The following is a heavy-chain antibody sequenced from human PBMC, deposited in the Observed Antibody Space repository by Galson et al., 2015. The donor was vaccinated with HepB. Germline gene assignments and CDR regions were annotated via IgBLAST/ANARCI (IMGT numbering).Heavy chain of an antibody. Sequence: SLRLSCAASGFTFSSYAMSWVRQAPGKGLEWVSAISGSADSTYFADSVKGRFTISRDNSKNTLYLQMNNLRAEDTAVYYCAKTGWTYGWGYFDYWGQGTLVTVSS. J-gene: IGHJ4*02. D-gene: IGHD3-10*01. CDR1: GFTFSSYA. CDR3: AKTGWTYGWGYFDY. V-gene: IGHV3-23*01. CDR2: ISGSADST.